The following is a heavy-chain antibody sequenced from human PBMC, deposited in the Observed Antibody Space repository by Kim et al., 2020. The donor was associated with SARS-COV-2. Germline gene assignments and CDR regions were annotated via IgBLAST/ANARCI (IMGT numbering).Heavy chain of an antibody. V-gene: IGHV4-30-2*01. Sequence: YYNPSLKSRVTISVDRSKNQFSLKLSSVTAADTAVYYCARDRGFDDAFDIWGQGTMVTVSS. J-gene: IGHJ3*02. CDR3: ARDRGFDDAFDI. D-gene: IGHD3-10*01.